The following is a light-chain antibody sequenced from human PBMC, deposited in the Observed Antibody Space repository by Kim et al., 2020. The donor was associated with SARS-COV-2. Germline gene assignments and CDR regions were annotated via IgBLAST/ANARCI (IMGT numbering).Light chain of an antibody. Sequence: DIQMTQSPSSLSASVGDRVTITCRASQSISSYLNWYQQKPGKAPKLLIYAASSLQSGVPSRFSGSGSGTDFTLTISSLQPEDFATYYCQQSYSTPPYTFGRGTKLEI. CDR3: QQSYSTPPYT. CDR1: QSISSY. CDR2: AAS. J-gene: IGKJ2*01. V-gene: IGKV1-39*01.